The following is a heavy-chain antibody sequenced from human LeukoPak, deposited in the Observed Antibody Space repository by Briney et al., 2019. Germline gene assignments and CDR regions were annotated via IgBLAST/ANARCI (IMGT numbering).Heavy chain of an antibody. CDR1: GFTFSSYG. V-gene: IGHV3-30*02. CDR3: AKGYYYMDV. Sequence: GGSLRLSCAASGFTFSSYGMHWVRQAPGKGLEWVSSIWHDGSDKHYADSVKGRFTISRDNSKNTLYLQMNNLRGEDTAVYYCAKGYYYMDVWGKGTTVTVSS. J-gene: IGHJ6*03. CDR2: IWHDGSDK.